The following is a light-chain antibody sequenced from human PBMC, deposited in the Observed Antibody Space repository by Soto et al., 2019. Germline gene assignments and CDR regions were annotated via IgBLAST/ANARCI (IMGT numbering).Light chain of an antibody. CDR2: EVS. Sequence: QSVLTQPASVSGSPGQSITISCTGTSSDVGAYNYVSWYQQHPGNAPKLLIYEVSNRPSGISNRFSGSKSGNTASLTISGLQAEGEADYYCSSYPSSSTRVFGTGTKVTVL. V-gene: IGLV2-14*01. CDR1: SSDVGAYNY. J-gene: IGLJ1*01. CDR3: SSYPSSSTRV.